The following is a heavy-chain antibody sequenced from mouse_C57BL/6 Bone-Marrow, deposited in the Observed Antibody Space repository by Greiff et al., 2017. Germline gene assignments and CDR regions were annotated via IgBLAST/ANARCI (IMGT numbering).Heavy chain of an antibody. D-gene: IGHD1-1*01. J-gene: IGHJ3*01. CDR2: IYPGDGDP. V-gene: IGHV1-82*01. CDR3: ARPNYYYWSTWYAF. CDR1: GYAFRSSW. Sequence: VQLQQSGPELVKPGASVKISCKASGYAFRSSWMNWVKQRPGKGLEWIGRIYPGDGDPNYNGKFKGKATLTAYKSSSTAYVQLSSLTSEDSAVYVSARPNYYYWSTWYAFWCQGTLVTVAA.